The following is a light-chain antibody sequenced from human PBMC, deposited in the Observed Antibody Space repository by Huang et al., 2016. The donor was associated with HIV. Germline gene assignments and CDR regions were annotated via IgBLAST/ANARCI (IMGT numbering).Light chain of an antibody. CDR3: MQGSHWPPT. CDR1: ESLVYSDGNTY. CDR2: KVS. V-gene: IGKV2-30*01. J-gene: IGKJ3*01. Sequence: DVVMTQSPLSLPVTLGQPASISCRASESLVYSDGNTYLNWFQQKPGQSPRRLIYKVSNRDSGVPDRVSGRGSGTNFTLKISRVEAEDVGIYYCMQGSHWPPTFGPGTKVDFK.